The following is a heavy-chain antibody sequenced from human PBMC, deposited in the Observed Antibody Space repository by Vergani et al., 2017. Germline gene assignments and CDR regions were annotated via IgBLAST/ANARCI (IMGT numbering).Heavy chain of an antibody. CDR1: GFTFDDYA. V-gene: IGHV3-9*01. CDR2: ISWNSGSI. J-gene: IGHJ4*02. CDR3: AKDLAAVAEGFDY. D-gene: IGHD6-19*01. Sequence: EVQLLESGGGLVQPGGSLRLFCAASGFTFDDYAMHWVRQAPGKGLEWVSGISWNSGSIGYADSVKGRFTISRDNAKNSLYLQMNSLRDEDTALYYCAKDLAAVAEGFDYWGQGTLVTVSS.